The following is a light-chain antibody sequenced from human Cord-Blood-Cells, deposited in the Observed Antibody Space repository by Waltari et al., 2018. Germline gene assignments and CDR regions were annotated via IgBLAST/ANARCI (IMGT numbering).Light chain of an antibody. CDR1: QRISSY. Sequence: DLQMTPSPSSLSASVGDRFTITCRTSQRISSYLNWYQQKPGKAPKLLIYAASSLQSGVPSRFRCSGSGTNFTLTISSLQPEDFATYYCQQGYSTPRTFGGGTKVEIK. J-gene: IGKJ4*01. V-gene: IGKV1-39*01. CDR2: AAS. CDR3: QQGYSTPRT.